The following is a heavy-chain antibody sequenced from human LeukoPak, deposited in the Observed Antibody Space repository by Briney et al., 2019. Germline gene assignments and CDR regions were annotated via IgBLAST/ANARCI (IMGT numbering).Heavy chain of an antibody. D-gene: IGHD6-6*01. Sequence: ASVKVSCKASGYTFTSYGISWVRQAPGQGLEWMGWISAYNGNTNNAQKLQGRVTMTTDTSTSTAYMELRSLRSDDTAVYYCASGEYSRTRLGYWGQGTLVTVSS. CDR3: ASGEYSRTRLGY. J-gene: IGHJ4*02. V-gene: IGHV1-18*01. CDR2: ISAYNGNT. CDR1: GYTFTSYG.